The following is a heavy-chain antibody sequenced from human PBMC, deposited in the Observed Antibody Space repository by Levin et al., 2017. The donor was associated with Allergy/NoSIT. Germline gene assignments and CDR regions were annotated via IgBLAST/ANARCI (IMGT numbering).Heavy chain of an antibody. CDR3: SAGRPEANWFDP. CDR2: IYYSGST. D-gene: IGHD1-14*01. Sequence: GSLRLSCTVSGGSISSYYWSWIRQPPGKGLEWIGYIYYSGSTNYNPSLKSRVTISVDTSKNQFSLKLSSVTAADTAVYYCSAGRPEANWFDPWGQGTLVTVSS. CDR1: GGSISSYY. J-gene: IGHJ5*02. V-gene: IGHV4-59*01.